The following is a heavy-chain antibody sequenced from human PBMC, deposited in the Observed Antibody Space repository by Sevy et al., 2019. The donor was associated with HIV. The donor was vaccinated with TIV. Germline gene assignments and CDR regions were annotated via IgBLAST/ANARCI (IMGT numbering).Heavy chain of an antibody. Sequence: SETLSLTCTVSGGSISNYYWSWIRQPPGKGLEWIGNIFYSGSANYKSSLESRVTISVDTSKNQFSLELTSVTAADTAIYYCARDASHSGYHNYFDYWGQGTLVTVSS. CDR3: ARDASHSGYHNYFDY. J-gene: IGHJ4*02. CDR1: GGSISNYY. CDR2: IFYSGSA. V-gene: IGHV4-59*01. D-gene: IGHD3-22*01.